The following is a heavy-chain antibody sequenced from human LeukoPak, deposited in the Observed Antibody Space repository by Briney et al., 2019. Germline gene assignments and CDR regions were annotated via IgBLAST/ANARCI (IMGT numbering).Heavy chain of an antibody. J-gene: IGHJ4*02. Sequence: GGSLRLSCAASGFTFTNAWMSWVRQAPGKGLEWVSAISASGGSTYYADSVKGRFTISRDNSKNTLFLQMNSLRAEDTAVYYCAKDHSSGWPYCFPYWGQGTLVTVSS. CDR3: AKDHSSGWPYCFPY. D-gene: IGHD6-19*01. CDR2: ISASGGST. CDR1: GFTFTNAW. V-gene: IGHV3-23*01.